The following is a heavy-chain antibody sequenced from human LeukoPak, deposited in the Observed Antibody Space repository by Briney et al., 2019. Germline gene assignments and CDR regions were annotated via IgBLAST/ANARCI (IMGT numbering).Heavy chain of an antibody. Sequence: ASVKVSCKASGGTFSSYAISWVRQAPGQGLEWMGVIIPIFGTANYAQKFQGRVTITTDESTSTAYMELSSLRSEDTAVYYCARVVGWELLQFWFDPWGQGTLVTVSS. CDR3: ARVVGWELLQFWFDP. CDR2: IIPIFGTA. V-gene: IGHV1-69*05. J-gene: IGHJ5*02. CDR1: GGTFSSYA. D-gene: IGHD1-26*01.